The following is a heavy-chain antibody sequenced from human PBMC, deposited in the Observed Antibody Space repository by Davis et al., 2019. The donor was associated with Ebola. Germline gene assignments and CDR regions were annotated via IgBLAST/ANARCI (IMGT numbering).Heavy chain of an antibody. CDR2: ISWNSGSI. V-gene: IGHV3-9*01. J-gene: IGHJ6*02. Sequence: SLRLSCAASGFTFDDYAMHWVRQAPGKGLEWVSGISWNSGSIGYADSVKGRFTISRDNAKNSLYLQMNSLRAEDTALYYCAKDKRPDYYYYGMDVWGQGTTVTVSS. CDR1: GFTFDDYA. D-gene: IGHD1-1*01. CDR3: AKDKRPDYYYYGMDV.